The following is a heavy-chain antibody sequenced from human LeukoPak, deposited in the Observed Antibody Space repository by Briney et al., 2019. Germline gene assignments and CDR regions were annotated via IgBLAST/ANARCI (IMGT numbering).Heavy chain of an antibody. V-gene: IGHV4-59*01. CDR3: ARDMGIAAAGPPYWYFDL. Sequence: SETLSLTCTVSGGSISSYYWSWIRQPPGKGLEWIGYIYYSGSTNYNPSLKSRVTISVDTSKNQFSLKLSSVTAADTAVYYCARDMGIAAAGPPYWYFDLWGRGTLVTVSS. CDR2: IYYSGST. J-gene: IGHJ2*01. CDR1: GGSISSYY. D-gene: IGHD6-13*01.